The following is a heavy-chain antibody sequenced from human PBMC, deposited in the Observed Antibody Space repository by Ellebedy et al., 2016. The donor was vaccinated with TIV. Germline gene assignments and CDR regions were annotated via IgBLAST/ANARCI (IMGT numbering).Heavy chain of an antibody. CDR3: ASTPFSAGSGYHPHDY. CDR1: GGSISSYY. V-gene: IGHV4-59*08. CDR2: IYYSGGT. J-gene: IGHJ4*02. D-gene: IGHD5-12*01. Sequence: MPSETLSLTCTVSGGSISSYYWSWIRQPPGKGLEWIGYIYYSGGTNYNPSLKSRVTISVDTSKNQFSLNLNSVTAADTAVYFCASTPFSAGSGYHPHDYWGQGILVTVSS.